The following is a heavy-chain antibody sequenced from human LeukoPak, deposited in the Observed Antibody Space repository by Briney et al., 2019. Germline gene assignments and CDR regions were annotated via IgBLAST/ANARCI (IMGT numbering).Heavy chain of an antibody. J-gene: IGHJ6*03. CDR3: ARAQGSYYHYYMDV. CDR2: INPNSGGT. Sequence: ASVTVSCKASGFTFTAYHMHWVRQAPGQGLEWMGWINPNSGGTNYAQKFQGRVTMTRDTSISTAYMELSSLRSEDTAVYYCARAQGSYYHYYMDVWGKGTTVTISS. D-gene: IGHD1-26*01. V-gene: IGHV1-2*02. CDR1: GFTFTAYH.